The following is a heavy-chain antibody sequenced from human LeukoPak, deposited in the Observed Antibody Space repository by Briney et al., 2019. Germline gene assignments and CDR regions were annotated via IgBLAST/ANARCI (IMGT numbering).Heavy chain of an antibody. V-gene: IGHV1-18*01. CDR1: GYTFTSYG. CDR2: ISSYNGNT. CDR3: ASGGGVPYCSGGSCYLRDNWFDP. D-gene: IGHD2-15*01. J-gene: IGHJ5*02. Sequence: GASVKVSCKASGYTFTSYGISWVRQAPGQGLEWMGWISSYNGNTNYAQKFQGRVTMTRDTSISTAYMELSRLRSDDTAVYYCASGGGVPYCSGGSCYLRDNWFDPWGQGTLVTVSS.